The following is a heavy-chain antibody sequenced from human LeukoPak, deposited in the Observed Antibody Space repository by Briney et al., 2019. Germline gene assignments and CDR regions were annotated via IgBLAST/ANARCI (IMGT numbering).Heavy chain of an antibody. CDR1: GGSFTDFY. D-gene: IGHD3-22*01. CDR3: AYSSGYQQH. J-gene: IGHJ1*01. CDR2: INHSGST. V-gene: IGHV4-34*01. Sequence: SETLSLTCAVYGGSFTDFYWSWIRQPPGKGLEWIGEINHSGSTSYNPSLKSRVTISVDTSKNQFSLKLTSVTAADTAVYYCAYSSGYQQHWGQGTLVTVSS.